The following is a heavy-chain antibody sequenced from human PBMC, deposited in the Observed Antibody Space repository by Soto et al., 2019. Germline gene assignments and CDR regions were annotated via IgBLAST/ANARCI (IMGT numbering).Heavy chain of an antibody. J-gene: IGHJ5*02. CDR2: INPDSGGT. D-gene: IGHD3-10*01. CDR1: GYTFTDYY. Sequence: QVHLVQSGAEVKKPGASVKVSCKASGYTFTDYYIHWVRQAPGQRIEWMGWINPDSGGTDYAQRFQGRVTMTRDTSITTAYMELSRLISYDTAVYYCARDEGAYGSASLDPWGQGTLVTVSS. CDR3: ARDEGAYGSASLDP. V-gene: IGHV1-2*02.